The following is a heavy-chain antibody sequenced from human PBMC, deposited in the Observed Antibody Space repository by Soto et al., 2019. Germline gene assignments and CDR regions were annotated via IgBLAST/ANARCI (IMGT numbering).Heavy chain of an antibody. Sequence: QVQLVQSGAEVKKPGSSVKVSCKAPGGTFSSYAISWVRQAPGQGLEWMGGIIPIFGTANYAQKFQGRVTITADESTRTGYMELSSLRSEDTAVYYCARSQGGSSSLDIYYYSYYGMDVWGQGTTVTVSS. CDR3: ARSQGGSSSLDIYYYSYYGMDV. CDR2: IIPIFGTA. V-gene: IGHV1-69*01. J-gene: IGHJ6*02. CDR1: GGTFSSYA. D-gene: IGHD2-15*01.